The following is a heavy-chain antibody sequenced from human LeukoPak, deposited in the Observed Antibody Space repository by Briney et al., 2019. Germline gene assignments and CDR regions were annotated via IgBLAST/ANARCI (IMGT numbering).Heavy chain of an antibody. CDR3: ASVDHYYDSSGYSNFDY. J-gene: IGHJ4*02. V-gene: IGHV4-39*01. D-gene: IGHD3-22*01. CDR1: GGSISSSSYY. Sequence: SETLSLTCTVSGGSISSSSYYWGWIRQPPGKGLEWIGSIYYSGSTYYNPSLKSRVTTSVDTSKNQFSLKLSSVTAADTAVYYCASVDHYYDSSGYSNFDYWGQGTLVTVSS. CDR2: IYYSGST.